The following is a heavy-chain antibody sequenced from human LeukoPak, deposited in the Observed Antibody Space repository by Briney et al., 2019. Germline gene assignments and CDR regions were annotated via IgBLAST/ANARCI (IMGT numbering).Heavy chain of an antibody. CDR2: INPNSGAI. D-gene: IGHD2-2*01. J-gene: IGHJ4*02. V-gene: IGHV1-2*02. CDR3: ARVKKLMPEFEF. CDR1: VCTFIDFY. Sequence: SVKVSFKASVCTFIDFYIHWVRQAPGQALEWMGWINPNSGAIKYAQKFQGRVSMNRDTSITTVYMDLSSLRSDDTDSYYCARVKKLMPEFEFWGQGTLVTVSS.